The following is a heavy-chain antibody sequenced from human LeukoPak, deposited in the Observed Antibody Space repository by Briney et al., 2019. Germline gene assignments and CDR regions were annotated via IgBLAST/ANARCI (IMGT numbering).Heavy chain of an antibody. J-gene: IGHJ6*02. D-gene: IGHD6-19*01. Sequence: ASVKVSCKASRSTFTGYYLHWVRQAPGQGLEWMGWINPNSGGTKYAQKFQGRVTMTRDTSISTAYMELSRLRSDDTAVYYCARVEAVPSYYYNAMDVWGQGTTVTVSS. CDR2: INPNSGGT. CDR3: ARVEAVPSYYYNAMDV. V-gene: IGHV1-2*02. CDR1: RSTFTGYY.